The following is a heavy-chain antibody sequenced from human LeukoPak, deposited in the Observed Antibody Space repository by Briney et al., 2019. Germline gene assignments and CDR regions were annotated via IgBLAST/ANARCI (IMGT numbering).Heavy chain of an antibody. CDR2: ISGSGGST. Sequence: PGGSLRLSCAASGFTFSNYDMSWVRQAPGKGLEWVSAISGSGGSTYYADSVRGRFTISRDNSKNTLYLQMNSLRAEDTAVYYCAEHGGKTYFDYWGREPWSPSPQ. V-gene: IGHV3-23*01. CDR3: AEHGGKTYFDY. J-gene: IGHJ4*02. CDR1: GFTFSNYD.